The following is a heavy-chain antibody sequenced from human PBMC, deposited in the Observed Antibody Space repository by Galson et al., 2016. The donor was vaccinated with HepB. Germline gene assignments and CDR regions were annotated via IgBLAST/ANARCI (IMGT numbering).Heavy chain of an antibody. CDR1: GDSVSSVSAA. V-gene: IGHV6-1*01. CDR3: AKSRGARPSFDY. D-gene: IGHD6-6*01. Sequence: CAISGDSVSSVSAAWNWIRQSPSRGLEWLGRPYYRSKWYNDYAISVKSRITFNPDTPKNQFSLHLNSVTPEDTAVYYCAKSRGARPSFDYWGQGTLVTVSS. J-gene: IGHJ4*02. CDR2: PYYRSKWYN.